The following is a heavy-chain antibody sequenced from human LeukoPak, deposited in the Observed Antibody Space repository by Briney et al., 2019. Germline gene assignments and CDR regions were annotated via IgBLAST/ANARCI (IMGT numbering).Heavy chain of an antibody. J-gene: IGHJ4*02. CDR1: GITFRSNW. CDR3: VRDLGGRSGH. V-gene: IGHV3-74*01. D-gene: IGHD1-26*01. CDR2: INEDGSTT. Sequence: GSLRPSRAASGITFRSNWKHWVRPTPRKGLVWVSRINEDGSTTNYADSVKGRSTIFRDNAKNTLYLQMNSLRAEDTAVYYCVRDLGGRSGHWGQGTLVTVSS.